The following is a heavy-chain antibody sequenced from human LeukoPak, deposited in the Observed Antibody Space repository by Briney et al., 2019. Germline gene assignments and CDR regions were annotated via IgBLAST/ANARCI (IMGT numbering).Heavy chain of an antibody. CDR2: ISYDGSNK. V-gene: IGHV3-30*18. D-gene: IGHD1-26*01. Sequence: PGGSLRLSCAASGFTFRSYGMHWVRQAPGKGLEWVAVISYDGSNKYYADSVKGRFTISRDNSKNTLYLQMNSLRAEDTAVYYCAKERVGATAAFDYWGQGTLVTVSS. CDR1: GFTFRSYG. J-gene: IGHJ4*02. CDR3: AKERVGATAAFDY.